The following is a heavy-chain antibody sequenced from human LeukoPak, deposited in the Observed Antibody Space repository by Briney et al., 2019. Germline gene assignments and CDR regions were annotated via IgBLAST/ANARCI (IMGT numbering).Heavy chain of an antibody. J-gene: IGHJ4*02. CDR3: ASLAVAGLSEGY. Sequence: DPSETLSLTCAVSGGSISSGGYSWSWIRQPPGKGLEWIGYIYHSGSTYYNPSLKSRVTISVDTSRNQFSLKLSSVTAADTAVYYCASLAVAGLSEGYWGQGTLVIVSS. D-gene: IGHD6-19*01. CDR2: IYHSGST. CDR1: GGSISSGGYS. V-gene: IGHV4-30-2*01.